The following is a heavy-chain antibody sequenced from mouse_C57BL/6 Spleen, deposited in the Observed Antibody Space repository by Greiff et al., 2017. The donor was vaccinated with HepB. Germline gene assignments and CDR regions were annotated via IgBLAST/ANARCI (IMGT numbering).Heavy chain of an antibody. CDR2: IHPNSGST. Sequence: QVQLQQPGAELVKPGASVKLSCKASGYTFTSYWMHWVKQRPGQGLEWIGMIHPNSGSTNYNEKFKSKATLTVDKSSSTAYMQLSSLTSEDSAVDYCARDGNYGYAMDYWGQGTSVTVSS. D-gene: IGHD2-1*01. CDR3: ARDGNYGYAMDY. J-gene: IGHJ4*01. V-gene: IGHV1-64*01. CDR1: GYTFTSYW.